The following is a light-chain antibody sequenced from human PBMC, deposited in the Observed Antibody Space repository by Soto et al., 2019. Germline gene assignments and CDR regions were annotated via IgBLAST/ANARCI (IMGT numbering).Light chain of an antibody. CDR3: QLRGNWPPFT. V-gene: IGKV3-11*01. Sequence: EIVLTQSPATLSVSAGERATLSCRASQSVSNYLAWFQQKPGQAPRLLIYDASNRATGIPARFSGSGSGTDFTLTINSLEPEDFAVYYCQLRGNWPPFTFGPGTRVDIK. CDR1: QSVSNY. J-gene: IGKJ3*01. CDR2: DAS.